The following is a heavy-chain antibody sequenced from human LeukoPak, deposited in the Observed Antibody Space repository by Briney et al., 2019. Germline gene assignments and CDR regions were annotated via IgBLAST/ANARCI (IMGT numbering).Heavy chain of an antibody. CDR2: ISYDGSNK. CDR1: GFTFSSYA. V-gene: IGHV3-30-3*01. CDR3: AREHRFWEPLLGAFDY. D-gene: IGHD1-26*01. J-gene: IGHJ4*02. Sequence: GRSLRLSCAASGFTFSSYAMHWVRQAPGKGLEWVAVISYDGSNKYYADSVKGRFTISRDNSKNTLYLQMNSLRAEDTAVYYCAREHRFWEPLLGAFDYWGQGTLVTVSS.